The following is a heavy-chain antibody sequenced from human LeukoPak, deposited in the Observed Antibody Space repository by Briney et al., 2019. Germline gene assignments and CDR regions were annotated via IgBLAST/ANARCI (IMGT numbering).Heavy chain of an antibody. Sequence: SGGSLRLSCAASGFTFSSYWMGWVRQAPGKGLEWVASIMQDGSEKYYVDSVKGRFTISRDNAKNSLYLQMNSLRAEDTAVYYCARADTTMVDPYIDYWGQGTLVTVSS. J-gene: IGHJ4*02. CDR2: IMQDGSEK. CDR1: GFTFSSYW. D-gene: IGHD5-18*01. V-gene: IGHV3-7*01. CDR3: ARADTTMVDPYIDY.